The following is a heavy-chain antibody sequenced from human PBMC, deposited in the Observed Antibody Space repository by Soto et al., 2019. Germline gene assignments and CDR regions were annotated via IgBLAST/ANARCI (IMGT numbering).Heavy chain of an antibody. V-gene: IGHV4-31*03. CDR1: GGSISSGGYY. CDR3: AGWFGEPQYYYYYGMDV. CDR2: IYYSGST. Sequence: PSETLSLTCTVSGGSISSGGYYWSWIRQHPGKGLEWIGYIYYSGSTYYNPSLKSRVTISVDTSKNQFSLKLSSVTAADTAVYYCAGWFGEPQYYYYYGMDVWGQGTTVTVSS. J-gene: IGHJ6*02. D-gene: IGHD3-10*01.